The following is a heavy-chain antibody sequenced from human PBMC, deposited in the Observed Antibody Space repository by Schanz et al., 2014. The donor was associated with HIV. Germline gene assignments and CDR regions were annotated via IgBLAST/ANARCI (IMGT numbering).Heavy chain of an antibody. CDR2: ISPYNGDR. D-gene: IGHD3-9*01. V-gene: IGHV1-18*01. J-gene: IGHJ4*03. CDR3: AKGQDWPGPQLDH. Sequence: VQLLQSGAEVKKPGASVKVSCKTSGYTFASYGITWVRQAPGQGLDWVGWISPYNGDRKYDQKFQGIVTLTTDTSTNTAYMELRSLRSDDTAVYYCAKGQDWPGPQLDHWGHGSLVIVSS. CDR1: GYTFASYG.